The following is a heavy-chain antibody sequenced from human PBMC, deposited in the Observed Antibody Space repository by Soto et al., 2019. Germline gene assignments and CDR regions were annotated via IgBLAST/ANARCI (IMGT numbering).Heavy chain of an antibody. CDR1: GFTFSSYA. J-gene: IGHJ4*02. CDR3: AKDRAGNLYFDF. Sequence: EVQLLESGGGLVQPGGSLRLSCAASGFTFSSYAMSWVRQAPGQGLEWVSAMSGSGDDTYYADSVKGRFTISRDNSKNTLYLQMNSLRAEDTAVYYCAKDRAGNLYFDFWGQGTLVTVSS. V-gene: IGHV3-23*01. CDR2: MSGSGDDT.